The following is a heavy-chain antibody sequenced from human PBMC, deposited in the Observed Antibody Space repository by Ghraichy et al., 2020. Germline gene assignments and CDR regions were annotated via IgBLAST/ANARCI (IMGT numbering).Heavy chain of an antibody. J-gene: IGHJ6*03. D-gene: IGHD5-12*01. Sequence: SQTLSLTCTVSGGSISSSIHYWDWIRQPPGKVLEWIGSISYSGSTYYNPSLKSRVSISVDTSKNQFSLKLSSVTAADTAVYYCARLYSGYYMDVWGKGTTVTVSS. CDR1: GGSISSSIHY. V-gene: IGHV4-39*01. CDR3: ARLYSGYYMDV. CDR2: ISYSGST.